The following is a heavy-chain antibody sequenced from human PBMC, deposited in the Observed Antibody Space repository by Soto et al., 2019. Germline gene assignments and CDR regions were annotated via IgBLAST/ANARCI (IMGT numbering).Heavy chain of an antibody. J-gene: IGHJ3*02. CDR1: GYSFTSYW. CDR3: ARSTREDIVATMSSRAFDI. Sequence: PGESLKISCKGSGYSFTSYWISWVRQMPGKGLEWMGRIDPSDSYTNYSPSFQGHVTISDDKSISTAYLQWSSLKASDTAMYYCARSTREDIVATMSSRAFDIWGQGTMVTVSS. D-gene: IGHD5-12*01. V-gene: IGHV5-10-1*01. CDR2: IDPSDSYT.